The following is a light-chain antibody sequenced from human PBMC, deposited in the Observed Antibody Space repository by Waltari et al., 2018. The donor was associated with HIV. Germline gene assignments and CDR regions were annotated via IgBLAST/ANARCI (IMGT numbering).Light chain of an antibody. Sequence: EIVLTQSPAPLSLSPVERATLSCRASQSVGNYLAWYQQKPGQAPRLLMYGASSRATGIPARFSGSGSGTDFTLTISSLEPGDFGVYYCQQRSNWPISFGQGTRLEIK. CDR1: QSVGNY. J-gene: IGKJ5*01. CDR3: QQRSNWPIS. CDR2: GAS. V-gene: IGKV3-11*01.